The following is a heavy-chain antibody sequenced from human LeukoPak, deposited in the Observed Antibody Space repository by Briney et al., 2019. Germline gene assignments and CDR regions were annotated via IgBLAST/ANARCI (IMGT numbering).Heavy chain of an antibody. CDR2: IYYSGST. V-gene: IGHV4-31*03. Sequence: PSQTLSLTCTVSGGSISRGGYSWSWIRQHPGKGLEWIGYIYYSGSTYYNPSLKGRVTISVDTSKNQFSLKLSSVTAADTAVYYCARGDIVVVVAATIAFDIWGQGTMVTVSS. D-gene: IGHD2-15*01. CDR1: GGSISRGGYS. J-gene: IGHJ3*02. CDR3: ARGDIVVVVAATIAFDI.